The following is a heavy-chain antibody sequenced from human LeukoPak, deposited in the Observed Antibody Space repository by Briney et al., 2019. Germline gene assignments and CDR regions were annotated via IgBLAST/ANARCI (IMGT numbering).Heavy chain of an antibody. CDR3: AGGRGWYSPDY. V-gene: IGHV3-23*01. Sequence: PGGSLRLSCAASGFXFSSYVISWVRQAPGKGLEWVSAISGSGGSTYYADSVKGRFTISRDNSKNTLYLQMNSLKTEDTAVYYCAGGRGWYSPDYWGQGTLVTVSS. D-gene: IGHD6-19*01. J-gene: IGHJ4*02. CDR1: GFXFSSYV. CDR2: ISGSGGST.